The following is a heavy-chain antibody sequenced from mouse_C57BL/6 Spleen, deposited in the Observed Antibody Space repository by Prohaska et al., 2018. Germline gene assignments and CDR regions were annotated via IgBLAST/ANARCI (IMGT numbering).Heavy chain of an antibody. J-gene: IGHJ1*03. CDR1: GYTFTDYE. Sequence: GAELVRPGASVTLSCKASGYTFTDYEMHWVKQTPVHGLEWIGAIDPETGGTAYNQKFKGKAILTADKSSSTAYMELRSLTSEDSAVYYCTREEEYYYGSSPWYFDVWGTGTTVTVSS. D-gene: IGHD1-1*01. CDR2: IDPETGGT. V-gene: IGHV1-15*01. CDR3: TREEEYYYGSSPWYFDV.